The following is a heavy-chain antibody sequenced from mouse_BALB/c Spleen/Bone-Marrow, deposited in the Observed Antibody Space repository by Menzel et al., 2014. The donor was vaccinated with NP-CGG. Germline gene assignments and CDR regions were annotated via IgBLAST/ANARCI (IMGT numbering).Heavy chain of an antibody. CDR1: GFTFSSYA. J-gene: IGHJ2*01. D-gene: IGHD2-4*01. V-gene: IGHV5-9-3*01. Sequence: DVQLVESRGGLVKPGGFQKLSCAASGFTFSSYAMSWVRQTPEKRLEWVATISSGGSYTYYPDSVKGRFTISRDNAKNTLYLQMSSLRSEDTAMYYCARHGITRLLDYWGQGTTLTVSS. CDR2: ISSGGSYT. CDR3: ARHGITRLLDY.